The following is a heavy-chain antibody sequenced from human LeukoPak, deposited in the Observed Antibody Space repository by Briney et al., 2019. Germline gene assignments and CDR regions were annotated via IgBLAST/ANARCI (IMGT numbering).Heavy chain of an antibody. CDR2: IIPIFGTA. CDR1: GYTFTGYY. V-gene: IGHV1-69*05. CDR3: ARSPSSSWYGGTDY. Sequence: GASVKVSCKASGYTFTGYYMHWVRQAPGQGLEWMGWIIPIFGTANYAQKFQGRVTITTDESTSTAYMELSSLRSEDTAVYYCARSPSSSWYGGTDYWGQGTLVTVSS. J-gene: IGHJ4*02. D-gene: IGHD6-13*01.